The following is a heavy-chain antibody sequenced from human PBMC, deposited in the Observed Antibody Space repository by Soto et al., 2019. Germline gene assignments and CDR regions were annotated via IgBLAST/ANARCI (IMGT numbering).Heavy chain of an antibody. CDR3: ARGGYCSGGSCYYDDFDI. CDR1: GYTFTSYG. V-gene: IGHV1-18*01. CDR2: ISAYNGNT. J-gene: IGHJ3*02. Sequence: ASVKVSCKASGYTFTSYGISWVRQAPGQGLEWMGWISAYNGNTNYAQKLLGRVTMTTDTSTSTAYMELRSLRSDDTAVYYCARGGYCSGGSCYYDDFDIGGQGTMVTVSS. D-gene: IGHD2-15*01.